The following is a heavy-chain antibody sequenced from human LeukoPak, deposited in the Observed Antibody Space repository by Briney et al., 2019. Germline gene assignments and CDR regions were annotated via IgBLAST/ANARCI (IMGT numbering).Heavy chain of an antibody. V-gene: IGHV1-69*04. J-gene: IGHJ4*02. CDR1: GGTFSSYA. D-gene: IGHD4-23*01. Sequence: SVKVSCKASGGTFSSYAISWVRQAPGQGLEWMGRIIPIFGIANYAQKFQGRVTITADKSTSTAYMELSSLRSEDTAVYYCARRDYGGSNDYWGREPWSPSPQ. CDR3: ARRDYGGSNDY. CDR2: IIPIFGIA.